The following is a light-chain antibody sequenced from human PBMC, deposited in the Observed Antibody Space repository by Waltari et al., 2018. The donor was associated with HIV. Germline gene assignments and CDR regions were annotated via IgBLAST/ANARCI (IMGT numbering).Light chain of an antibody. CDR1: SGSIASNS. J-gene: IGLJ2*01. V-gene: IGLV6-57*01. CDR2: ENN. Sequence: NFLLTQPHSVSESPGRTVTISCTRNSGSIASNSVQWYQQRPGSNPTLVIPENNQRPPGVPDRFSGSLDRSSSSASLTISGLQTGDEADYYCQSYSSNNHGVVFGGGTKLTVL. CDR3: QSYSSNNHGVV.